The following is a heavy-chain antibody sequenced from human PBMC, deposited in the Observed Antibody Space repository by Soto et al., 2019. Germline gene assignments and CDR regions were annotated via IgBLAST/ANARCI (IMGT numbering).Heavy chain of an antibody. CDR2: ISYDGSNK. CDR1: GFTFSTYG. D-gene: IGHD4-17*01. J-gene: IGHJ4*02. CDR3: AKVPYGDYASFDY. V-gene: IGHV3-30*18. Sequence: QVQLVESGGGVVQPGRSLRLSCAASGFTFSTYGMHWVRQAPGKGLEWVAVISYDGSNKYYADSVKGRFTISRDNSMNTLYLQMNSLRAEDTAVYYCAKVPYGDYASFDYWGQGTLVTVSS.